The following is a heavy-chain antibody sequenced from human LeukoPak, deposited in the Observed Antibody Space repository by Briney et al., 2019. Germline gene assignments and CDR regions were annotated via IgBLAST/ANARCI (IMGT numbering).Heavy chain of an antibody. D-gene: IGHD7-27*01. Sequence: GGSLRLSCAASGFTFSSYRMHWVRQAPGKGLVWVSRINSDGSSTSYADSVKGRFTISRDNAKNTLYLQMNSLRAEDTAVYYCASQPLGIDYFDYWGQGTLVTVSS. V-gene: IGHV3-74*01. CDR3: ASQPLGIDYFDY. J-gene: IGHJ4*02. CDR1: GFTFSSYR. CDR2: INSDGSST.